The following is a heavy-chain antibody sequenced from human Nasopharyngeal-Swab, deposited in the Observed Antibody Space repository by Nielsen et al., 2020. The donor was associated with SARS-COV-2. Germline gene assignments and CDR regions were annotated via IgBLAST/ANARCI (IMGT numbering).Heavy chain of an antibody. CDR1: GGSFSGYY. Sequence: ETLSLTCAVYGGSFSGYYWSWIRQPPGKGLEWIGEINHSGSTNYNPSLKSRVTISIDTSKNQFSLKLSSVTAADTAVYYCARYGAGGSRITMVRGYMDVWGKGTTVTVSS. CDR2: INHSGST. D-gene: IGHD3-10*01. CDR3: ARYGAGGSRITMVRGYMDV. J-gene: IGHJ6*03. V-gene: IGHV4-34*01.